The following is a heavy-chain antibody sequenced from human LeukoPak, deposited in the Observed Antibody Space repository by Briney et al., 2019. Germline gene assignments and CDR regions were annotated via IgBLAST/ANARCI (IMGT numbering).Heavy chain of an antibody. V-gene: IGHV4-61*01. D-gene: IGHD1-26*01. CDR2: IYYSGST. CDR3: ARVPSSSWEDYGMDV. Sequence: SETLSLTCTVSGGSVSSGSYYWSWIRQPPGKGLEWIGYIYYSGSTNYNPSLKSRVTISVDTSKNQFSLKLSSVTAADTALYYCARVPSSSWEDYGMDVWGQGTTVTVSS. J-gene: IGHJ6*02. CDR1: GGSVSSGSYY.